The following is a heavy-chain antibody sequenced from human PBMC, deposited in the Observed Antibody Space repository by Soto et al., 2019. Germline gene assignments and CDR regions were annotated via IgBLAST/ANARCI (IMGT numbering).Heavy chain of an antibody. J-gene: IGHJ4*02. CDR3: TRLISAAQDY. CDR1: GFVFKDSS. V-gene: IGHV3-73*01. D-gene: IGHD3-10*01. CDR2: IRDRAYNYAT. Sequence: EVLLVESGGGLVQPGGSLKLSCAASGFVFKDSSIHWVRQASGKGLEWVGRIRDRAYNYATAYAASVEGRFTISRDDSDNTAYLHMSSLKTEDTGIYYCTRLISAAQDYWGQGTLVTVSS.